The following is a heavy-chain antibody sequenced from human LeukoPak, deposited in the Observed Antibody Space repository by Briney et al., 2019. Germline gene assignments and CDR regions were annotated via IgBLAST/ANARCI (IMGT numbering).Heavy chain of an antibody. CDR2: ISSSGSAI. J-gene: IGHJ4*02. D-gene: IGHD2-2*01. Sequence: QSGGSLRLSCAASGFLFSSHEMNWVRQAPGKGLEWVSYISSSGSAIYYADSVKGRFTISRDNAKNSLYLQMNSLRAEDTAVYYCARAALYCSSTSCIFDYWGRGTLVTVSS. V-gene: IGHV3-48*03. CDR3: ARAALYCSSTSCIFDY. CDR1: GFLFSSHE.